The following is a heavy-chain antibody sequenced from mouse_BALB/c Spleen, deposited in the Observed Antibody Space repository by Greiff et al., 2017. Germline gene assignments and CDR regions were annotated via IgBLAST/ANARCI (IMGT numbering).Heavy chain of an antibody. V-gene: IGHV1S81*02. J-gene: IGHJ4*01. CDR2: INPSNGRT. CDR1: GYTFTSYW. CDR3: ARRDGNLYAMDY. Sequence: QVQLQQPGAELVKPGASVKLSCKASGYTFTSYWMHWVKQRPGQGLEWIGEINPSNGRTNYNEKFKSKATLTVDKSSSTAYMQLSSLTSEDSAVYYCARRDGNLYAMDYWGQGTSVTVSS. D-gene: IGHD2-1*01.